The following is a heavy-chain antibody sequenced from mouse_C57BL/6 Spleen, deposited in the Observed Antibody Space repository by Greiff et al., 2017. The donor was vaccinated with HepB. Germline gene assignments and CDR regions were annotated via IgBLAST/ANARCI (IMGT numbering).Heavy chain of an antibody. Sequence: VQLQQSGAELARPGASVKLSCKASGYTFTSYGISWVKQRTGQGLEWIGEIYPRSGNTYYNKKFKGKATLTADKSSSTAYMELRSLTSEDSAVYFCARGANWDVRYFDVWGTGTTVTVSS. D-gene: IGHD4-1*01. CDR2: IYPRSGNT. CDR1: GYTFTSYG. CDR3: ARGANWDVRYFDV. J-gene: IGHJ1*03. V-gene: IGHV1-81*01.